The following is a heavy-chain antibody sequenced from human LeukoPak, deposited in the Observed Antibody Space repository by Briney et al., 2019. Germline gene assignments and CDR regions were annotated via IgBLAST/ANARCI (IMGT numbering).Heavy chain of an antibody. CDR1: GYSISSGYY. D-gene: IGHD3-9*01. V-gene: IGHV4-38-2*02. CDR2: IYHSGST. CDR3: ATFSYYDILTGRGTTFDY. J-gene: IGHJ4*02. Sequence: SETLSLTCTVSGYSISSGYYWGWIRQPPGKGLEWIGSIYHSGSTYYNPSLKSRVTISVDTSKNQFSLKLSSVTAADTAVYYCATFSYYDILTGRGTTFDYWGQGTLVTVSS.